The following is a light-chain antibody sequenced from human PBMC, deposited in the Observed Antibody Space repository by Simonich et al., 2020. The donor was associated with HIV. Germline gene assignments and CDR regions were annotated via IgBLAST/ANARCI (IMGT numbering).Light chain of an antibody. V-gene: IGKV4-1*01. Sequence: DIVMTQSPDSLAVSLGERATINCKSSQSVLSSSNNENFLAWYQQKPGQPPKLLFYWSSTRESGVPDRFSGSGSETDFTLTISSLQAEDVAVYYCQQYYITPHTFGQGTKVEIK. CDR1: QSVLSSSNNENF. CDR3: QQYYITPHT. J-gene: IGKJ1*01. CDR2: WSS.